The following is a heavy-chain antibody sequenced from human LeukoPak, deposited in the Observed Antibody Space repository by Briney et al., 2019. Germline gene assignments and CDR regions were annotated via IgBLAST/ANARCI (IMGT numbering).Heavy chain of an antibody. V-gene: IGHV1-69*06. J-gene: IGHJ6*03. Sequence: GASVKVSCKASEGTFSSYAISWVRQAPGQGLEWMGGILPIFGTANYAQKFQGRVTITADKSTSTAYMELSSLRSEDTAVYYCARALRYSSSWYGNYYYYMDVWGKGTTVTVSS. CDR3: ARALRYSSSWYGNYYYYMDV. CDR2: ILPIFGTA. CDR1: EGTFSSYA. D-gene: IGHD6-13*01.